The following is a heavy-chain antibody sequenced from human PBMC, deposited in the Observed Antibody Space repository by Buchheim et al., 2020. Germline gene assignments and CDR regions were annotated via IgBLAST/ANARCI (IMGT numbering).Heavy chain of an antibody. Sequence: QLQLQESGPGLVKPSETLSLACTVSGGSISSSSYYWGWIRQPPGQGLEWIGSIYYSGSTYYNPSLKSRVTISVDTSNNQFSLKLSAVTAADTAVYYCARRWSYGQRSFDYWGQGTL. CDR1: GGSISSSSYY. CDR2: IYYSGST. V-gene: IGHV4-39*01. D-gene: IGHD5-18*01. J-gene: IGHJ4*02. CDR3: ARRWSYGQRSFDY.